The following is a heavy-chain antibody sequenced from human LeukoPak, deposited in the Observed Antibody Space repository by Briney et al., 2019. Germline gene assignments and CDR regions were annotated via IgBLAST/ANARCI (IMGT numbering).Heavy chain of an antibody. CDR2: IYTSGST. CDR1: GGSISSGSYY. J-gene: IGHJ6*03. D-gene: IGHD5-18*01. Sequence: SETLSLACTVSGGSISSGSYYWSWIRQPAGKGLEWIGRIYTSGSTNYNPSLKSRVTISVDTSKNQFSLKLSSVTAADTAVYYCARCQGIQLWSTPYYYYYYMEVWGKGTTVTISS. V-gene: IGHV4-61*02. CDR3: ARCQGIQLWSTPYYYYYYMEV.